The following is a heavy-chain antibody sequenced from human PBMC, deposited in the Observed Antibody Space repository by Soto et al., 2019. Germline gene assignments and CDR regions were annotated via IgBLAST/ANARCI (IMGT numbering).Heavy chain of an antibody. CDR3: ARATGTLRSRNCDY. V-gene: IGHV4-39*07. J-gene: IGHJ4*02. CDR2: IYHTGST. CDR1: GVSVSSPSFY. Sequence: SETLSLTCSVSGVSVSSPSFYWAWVRQSPGKGLEWIGSIYHTGSTYYSKSLRSRLTMSVDTSKSQFSLRLSSVTAADTAVYYCARATGTLRSRNCDYWGQGSLVTVSS. D-gene: IGHD1-1*01.